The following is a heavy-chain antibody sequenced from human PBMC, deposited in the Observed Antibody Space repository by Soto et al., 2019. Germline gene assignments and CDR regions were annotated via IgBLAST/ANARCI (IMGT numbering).Heavy chain of an antibody. Sequence: QVPLQESGPGLVEPSQTLSLTCTVSGGSISSGDYFWSWIRQPPGEGLEWIGHIYHGGSTYNNPSLKTRVTISVDTSKNQFSLNLNSVTAADTAVYYCAGGLSGDKVDYWGQGTLVTVSS. CDR2: IYHGGST. CDR1: GGSISSGDYF. CDR3: AGGLSGDKVDY. V-gene: IGHV4-30-4*01. J-gene: IGHJ4*02. D-gene: IGHD7-27*01.